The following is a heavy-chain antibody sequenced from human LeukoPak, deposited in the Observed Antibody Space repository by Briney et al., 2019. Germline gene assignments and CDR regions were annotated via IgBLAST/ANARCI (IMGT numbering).Heavy chain of an antibody. CDR3: ARDPPESPKRYFDY. CDR2: ISSSSSYI. J-gene: IGHJ4*02. CDR1: GFTFSSYS. V-gene: IGHV3-21*01. Sequence: GGSLRLSCAASGFTFSSYSMNWVRQAPGKGLELVSSISSSSSYIYYADSVKGRFTISRVNAKNSLYLQMNSLRAEDTAVYYCARDPPESPKRYFDYWGQGTLVTVSS.